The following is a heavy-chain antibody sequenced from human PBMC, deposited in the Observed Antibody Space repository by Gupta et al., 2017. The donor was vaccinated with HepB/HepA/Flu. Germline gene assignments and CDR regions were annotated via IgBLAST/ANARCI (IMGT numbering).Heavy chain of an antibody. CDR2: IDYSGST. D-gene: IGHD5-24*01. CDR3: ARHSRDGYRRMGVSYYFDY. CDR1: GGSISSSSYY. Sequence: QLQLQASGPGLVKPSETLSLTCTVSGGSISSSSYYWGWIRQPPGKGLEGSGSIDYSGSTYYNPSLKSRVTISVDTSKNQFSLKLSSVTAADTAVDYCARHSRDGYRRMGVSYYFDYWGQGTLVTVSS. J-gene: IGHJ4*02. V-gene: IGHV4-39*01.